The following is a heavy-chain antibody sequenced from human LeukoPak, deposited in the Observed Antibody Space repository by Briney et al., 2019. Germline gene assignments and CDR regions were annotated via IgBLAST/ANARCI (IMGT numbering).Heavy chain of an antibody. CDR3: ARDLAYDSSGYYYAPTYGMDV. J-gene: IGHJ6*02. Sequence: SETLSLTCTVSGDSISSGGYYWSWIRQHPGKGLEWIGYIYYSGSTYYNPSLKSRVTISVDTSKNQFSLKLSSVTAADTAVYYCARDLAYDSSGYYYAPTYGMDVWGQGTTVTVSS. V-gene: IGHV4-31*03. CDR1: GDSISSGGYY. D-gene: IGHD3-22*01. CDR2: IYYSGST.